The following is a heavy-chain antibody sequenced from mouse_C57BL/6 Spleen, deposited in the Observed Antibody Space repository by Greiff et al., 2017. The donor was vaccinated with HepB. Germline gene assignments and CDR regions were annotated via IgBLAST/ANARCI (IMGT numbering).Heavy chain of an antibody. CDR3: ARGGGYIYAMDY. Sequence: EVKLMESGPELVKPGASVKISCKASGYSFTDYNMNWVKQSNGKSLEWIGVINPNYGTTSYNQKFKGKATLTVDQSSSTAYMHLNSLTSEDSAVYYCARGGGYIYAMDYWGQGTSVTVSS. CDR1: GYSFTDYN. CDR2: INPNYGTT. V-gene: IGHV1-39*01. J-gene: IGHJ4*01.